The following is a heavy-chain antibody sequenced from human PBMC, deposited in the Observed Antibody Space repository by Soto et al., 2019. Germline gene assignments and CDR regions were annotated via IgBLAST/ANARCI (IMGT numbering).Heavy chain of an antibody. CDR1: GGAFSSYA. CDR3: ARIGGPSLCGGDGRCNAFDI. V-gene: IGHV1-69*13. Sequence: GASVKVSCKASGGAFSSYAISWVRQAPGQGLEWMGGIIPIFGTANYAQKFQGRVTITADESTSTAYMELSSLRSEDTAVYYCARIGGPSLCGGDGRCNAFDIWGQGTMVTVSS. D-gene: IGHD2-21*02. CDR2: IIPIFGTA. J-gene: IGHJ3*02.